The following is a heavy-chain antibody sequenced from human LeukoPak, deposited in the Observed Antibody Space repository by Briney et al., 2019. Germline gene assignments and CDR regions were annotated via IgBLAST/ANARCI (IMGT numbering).Heavy chain of an antibody. CDR1: GYTFTSYY. J-gene: IGHJ5*02. CDR3: ARGYNWNDAWFDP. V-gene: IGHV1-2*02. CDR2: INPNSGGT. Sequence: ASVKVSCKASGYTFTSYYMHWVRQAPGQGLEWMGWINPNSGGTNYAQKFQGRVTMTRDTSISTAYMELSRLRSDDTAVYYCARGYNWNDAWFDPWGQGTLVTVSS. D-gene: IGHD1-1*01.